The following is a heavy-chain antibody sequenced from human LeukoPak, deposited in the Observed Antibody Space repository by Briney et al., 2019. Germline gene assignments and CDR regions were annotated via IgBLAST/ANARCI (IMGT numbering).Heavy chain of an antibody. D-gene: IGHD6-19*01. CDR1: GFIFSTYW. V-gene: IGHV3-7*04. CDR3: ARHTSAVTGAGAY. J-gene: IGHJ4*02. CDR2: IKQDGSEK. Sequence: GGSLRLSCAASGFIFSTYWMSWVRQAPGKGLEWVAKIKQDGSEKYYVDSVKGRFTFSRDNAKNSLYLQMNSLRADDTAVYYCARHTSAVTGAGAYWGQGTLVTVSS.